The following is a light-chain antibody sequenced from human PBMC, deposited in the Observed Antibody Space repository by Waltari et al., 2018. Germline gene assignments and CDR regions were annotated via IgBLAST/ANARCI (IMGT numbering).Light chain of an antibody. CDR3: MQARQTPWT. V-gene: IGKV2-28*01. J-gene: IGKJ1*01. CDR1: QSLLHSSGYTF. CDR2: LVS. Sequence: DIVMTQSPLSLPVSPGEPASISCRSSQSLLHSSGYTFLDWYLQKPGQSPQLLLYLVSNRDSGVPDRFSGSGSGTDFTLKISRVEAEDVGVYYCMQARQTPWTFGQGTKVEIK.